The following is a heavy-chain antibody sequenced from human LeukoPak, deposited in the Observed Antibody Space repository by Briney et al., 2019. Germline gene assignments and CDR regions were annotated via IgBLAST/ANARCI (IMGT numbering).Heavy chain of an antibody. CDR2: INHSGST. D-gene: IGHD3-3*01. J-gene: IGHJ2*01. CDR1: GGSISSYY. Sequence: PSETLSLTCTVSGGSISSYYWSWIRQPPGKGLEWIGEINHSGSTNYNPSLKSRVTISVDTSKNQFSLKLSSVTAADTAVYYCARHQGVVDLWGRGSLVTVSS. CDR3: ARHQGVVDL. V-gene: IGHV4-34*01.